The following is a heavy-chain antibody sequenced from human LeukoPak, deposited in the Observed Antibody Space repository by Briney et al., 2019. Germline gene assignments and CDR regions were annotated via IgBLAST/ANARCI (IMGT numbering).Heavy chain of an antibody. CDR1: GGSISSGSYY. Sequence: SQTLSLTCTVSGGSISSGSYYWSWIRQPAGKGLEWIGRIYTSGSTNYNPSLKSRVTISVDTSKNQFSLKLSSVTAADTAVYYCARGVYYYGSGSIYGGYYYYYMDVWGKGTTVTVSS. D-gene: IGHD3-10*01. CDR2: IYTSGST. J-gene: IGHJ6*03. V-gene: IGHV4-61*02. CDR3: ARGVYYYGSGSIYGGYYYYYMDV.